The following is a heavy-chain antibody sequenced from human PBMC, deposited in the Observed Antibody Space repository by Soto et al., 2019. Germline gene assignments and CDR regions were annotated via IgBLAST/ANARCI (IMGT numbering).Heavy chain of an antibody. CDR1: GGTFSSYA. Sequence: QVQLVQSGAEVKKPGSSVKVSCKASGGTFSSYAISWVRQAPGQGLALMGGIIPIFGTANYAQKFHGRVTLTADESTSIAYMELGSLRSVDTAVYYVARSIAVTGAFDIWGQGTMVTVSS. CDR3: ARSIAVTGAFDI. J-gene: IGHJ3*02. CDR2: IIPIFGTA. D-gene: IGHD4-17*01. V-gene: IGHV1-69*12.